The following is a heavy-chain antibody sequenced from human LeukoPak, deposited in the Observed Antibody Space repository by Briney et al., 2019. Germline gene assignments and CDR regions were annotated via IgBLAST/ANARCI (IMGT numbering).Heavy chain of an antibody. CDR1: GYTFTDYY. Sequence: ASVKVSCKASGYTFTDYYMHWVQQAPGKGLEWMGRVDPEDGETIYAEKFQGRVTITADTSTTTAYMELKSLRSDDTAVYYCARDAPITVFGVVMNDAFDIWGQGTMVTVSS. J-gene: IGHJ3*02. CDR2: VDPEDGET. D-gene: IGHD3-3*01. V-gene: IGHV1-69-2*01. CDR3: ARDAPITVFGVVMNDAFDI.